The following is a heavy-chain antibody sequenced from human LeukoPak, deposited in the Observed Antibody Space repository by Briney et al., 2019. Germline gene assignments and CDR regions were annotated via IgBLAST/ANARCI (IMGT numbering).Heavy chain of an antibody. CDR3: ARGKGVTMVRGVISQRGPFDY. V-gene: IGHV4-39*07. D-gene: IGHD3-10*01. J-gene: IGHJ4*02. CDR2: IYYSGST. Sequence: SETLSLTCTVSGGFISSSSYYWGWIRQPPGKGLEWIGSIYYSGSTYYNPSLKSRVTISVDTSKNQFSLKLSSVTAADTAVYYCARGKGVTMVRGVISQRGPFDYWGQGTLVTVSS. CDR1: GGFISSSSYY.